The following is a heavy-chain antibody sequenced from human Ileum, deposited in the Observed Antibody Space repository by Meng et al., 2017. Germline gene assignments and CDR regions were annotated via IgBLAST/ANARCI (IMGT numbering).Heavy chain of an antibody. Sequence: LRLSCAISGANVFSTNVAWNWIRQSPSRGLEWLGRTYFTSKWNTDYTVSVKSRITVNLDTSTNHLSLQLNSVTPEDTAVYYCARGWGRAFDFWGQGILVTVSS. J-gene: IGHJ4*02. CDR3: ARGWGRAFDF. V-gene: IGHV6-1*01. D-gene: IGHD1-26*01. CDR1: GANVFSTNVA. CDR2: TYFTSKWNT.